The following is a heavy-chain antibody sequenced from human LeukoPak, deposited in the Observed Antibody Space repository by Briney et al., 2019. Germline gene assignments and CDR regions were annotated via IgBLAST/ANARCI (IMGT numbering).Heavy chain of an antibody. V-gene: IGHV3-23*01. D-gene: IGHD2-21*01. CDR2: ISGSGGST. CDR1: GFTFSSYA. Sequence: GGSLRLSCAASGFTFSSYAMSWVRQAPGKGLEWVSAISGSGGSTYYADSVKGRFTISRDNSKNTLYVQMNSLRAEDTAVYYCARVYSGGSYYMDVWGKGTTVTVSS. CDR3: ARVYSGGSYYMDV. J-gene: IGHJ6*03.